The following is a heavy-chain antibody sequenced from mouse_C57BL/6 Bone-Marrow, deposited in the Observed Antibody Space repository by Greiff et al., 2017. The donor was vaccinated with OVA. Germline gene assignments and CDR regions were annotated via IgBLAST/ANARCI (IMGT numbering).Heavy chain of an antibody. CDR2: IYPGSGNT. V-gene: IGHV1-76*01. CDR3: AREGTGY. Sequence: QVQLQQSGAELVRPGASVKLSCKASGYTFTDYYINWVKQRPGQGLEWIARIYPGSGNTYYNEKFKGKATLTAEKSSSTAYMQLSSLTSEDSAVYFCAREGTGYWGQGTTLTVSS. D-gene: IGHD3-3*01. CDR1: GYTFTDYY. J-gene: IGHJ2*01.